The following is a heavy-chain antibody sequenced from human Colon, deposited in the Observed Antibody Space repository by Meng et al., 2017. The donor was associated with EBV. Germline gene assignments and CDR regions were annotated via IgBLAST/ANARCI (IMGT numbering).Heavy chain of an antibody. CDR3: ARVPTTGYKDH. Sequence: QVPLKESGPGLGRPSETLSLTCTVNGGSFSGYVWSWVRQAPGKGMEWIGEVSHPGSANYNPSLKSRVTISVDASEKQFSLRLTSVTAADSAVYYCARVPTTGYKDHWGQGTLVTVSS. CDR2: VSHPGSA. CDR1: GGSFSGYV. J-gene: IGHJ4*02. D-gene: IGHD3-9*01. V-gene: IGHV4-34*10.